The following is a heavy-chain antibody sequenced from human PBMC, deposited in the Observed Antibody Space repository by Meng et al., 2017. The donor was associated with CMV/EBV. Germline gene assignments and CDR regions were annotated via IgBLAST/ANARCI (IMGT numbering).Heavy chain of an antibody. V-gene: IGHV3-23*01. CDR3: AKYALVVVPAAIPDYFDY. D-gene: IGHD2-2*01. J-gene: IGHJ4*02. Sequence: GESLKISCAASGFTFSSYAMSWVRQAPGKGLEWVSAISGSGGSTYYADSVKGRFTISGDNSKNTLYLQMNSLRAEDTAVYYCAKYALVVVPAAIPDYFDYWGQGTLVTVSS. CDR2: ISGSGGST. CDR1: GFTFSSYA.